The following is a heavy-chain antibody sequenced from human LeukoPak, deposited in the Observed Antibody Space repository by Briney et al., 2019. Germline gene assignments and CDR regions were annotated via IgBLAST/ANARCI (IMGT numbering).Heavy chain of an antibody. CDR3: ATDGGAYSSSWFKLGDY. J-gene: IGHJ4*02. V-gene: IGHV1-24*01. D-gene: IGHD6-13*01. CDR2: FDPEDGET. CDR1: GYTLTELS. Sequence: ASVKVSCKVSGYTLTELSMHWVRQAPGKGLEWMGGFDPEDGETIYAQKFQGRVTMTEDTSTDTVYMELSSLRSEDTAVYYCATDGGAYSSSWFKLGDYWGQGTLVTVSS.